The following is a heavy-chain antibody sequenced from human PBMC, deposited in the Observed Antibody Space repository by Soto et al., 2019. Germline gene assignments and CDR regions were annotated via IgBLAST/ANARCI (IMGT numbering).Heavy chain of an antibody. CDR1: GGSISSYY. Sequence: QVQLQESGPGLVKPSETLSLTCTVSGGSISSYYWSWIRQPPGKGLEWIGYIYYSGSTNYNPSLNSRATLSLDTSKNHFSLQLSSVTAADSGVYYCARATSGMVYTFAIWGQGTIGTVSS. CDR2: IYYSGST. D-gene: IGHD2-8*01. V-gene: IGHV4-59*01. CDR3: ARATSGMVYTFAI. J-gene: IGHJ3*02.